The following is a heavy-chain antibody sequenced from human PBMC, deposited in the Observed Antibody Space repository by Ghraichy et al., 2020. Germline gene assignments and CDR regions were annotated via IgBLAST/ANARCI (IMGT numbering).Heavy chain of an antibody. V-gene: IGHV1-2*02. D-gene: IGHD6-19*01. CDR2: INPNSGGT. Sequence: ASVKVSCKASGYTFTGYYMHWVRQAPGQGLEWMGWINPNSGGTNYAQKFQGRVTMTRDTSISTAYMELSRLRSDDTAVYYCASSALAVAGNTGYWGQGTLVTVSS. CDR3: ASSALAVAGNTGY. CDR1: GYTFTGYY. J-gene: IGHJ4*02.